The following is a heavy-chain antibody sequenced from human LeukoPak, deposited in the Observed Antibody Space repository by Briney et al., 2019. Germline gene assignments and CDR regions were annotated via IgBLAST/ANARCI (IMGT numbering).Heavy chain of an antibody. V-gene: IGHV3-30*18. Sequence: GGSLRLSCAASGFXFSSYGMHWVRQAPGKGLEWVAVISYDGSNKYYADSVKGRFTISRDNSKNTLYLQMNSLRAEDTAVYYCAKDVYYDSSGLTPNFDYWGQGTLVTVSS. CDR1: GFXFSSYG. D-gene: IGHD3-22*01. CDR3: AKDVYYDSSGLTPNFDY. CDR2: ISYDGSNK. J-gene: IGHJ4*02.